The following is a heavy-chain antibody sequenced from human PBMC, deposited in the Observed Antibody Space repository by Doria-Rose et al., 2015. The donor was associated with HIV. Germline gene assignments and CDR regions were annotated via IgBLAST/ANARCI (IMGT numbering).Heavy chain of an antibody. CDR3: ARARNYGFPRFFDF. J-gene: IGHJ4*02. CDR1: GDSISSGDSF. Sequence: VQLLESGPGLVRPSQTLSLTCTVSGDSISSGDSFWSWIRQPPGKGPEWIGYISSSGTTYYYPSLRGRLTISLDASKNQFSLNLNSVTAADTAVYYCARARNYGFPRFFDFWGQGTLVTVSS. CDR2: ISSSGTT. D-gene: IGHD3-10*01. V-gene: IGHV4-30-4*01.